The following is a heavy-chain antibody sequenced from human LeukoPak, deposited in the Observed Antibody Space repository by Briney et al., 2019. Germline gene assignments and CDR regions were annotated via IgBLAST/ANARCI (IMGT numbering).Heavy chain of an antibody. J-gene: IGHJ4*02. D-gene: IGHD2-15*01. CDR3: ARLYCSGGSCYGKHYFDY. CDR2: ITGDSVYI. CDR1: GFSFSSSA. Sequence: GGSLRLSCAASGFSFSSSAMDWVRQAPGKGLEWVSSITGDSVYIYYADSVKGRSTISRDNTKNSLSLQMNSLRAEDTAVYYCARLYCSGGSCYGKHYFDYWGQGALVTVSS. V-gene: IGHV3-21*01.